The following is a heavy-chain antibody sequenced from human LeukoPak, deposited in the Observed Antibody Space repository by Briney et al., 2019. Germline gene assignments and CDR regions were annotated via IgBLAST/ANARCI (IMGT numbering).Heavy chain of an antibody. CDR1: GFTFSSYE. D-gene: IGHD1-26*01. CDR2: ISSSGSTI. CDR3: ARVGSGSDAFDI. Sequence: PGGSLRLSCAASGFTFSSYEMDWVRHAPGKGLEWVSYISSSGSTIYYADSVKGRFTISRDNAKNSLYLQMNSLRAEDTAVYYCARVGSGSDAFDIWGQGTMVTVSS. V-gene: IGHV3-48*03. J-gene: IGHJ3*02.